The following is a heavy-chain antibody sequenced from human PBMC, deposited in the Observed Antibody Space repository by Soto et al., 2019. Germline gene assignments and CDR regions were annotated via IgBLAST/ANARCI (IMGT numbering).Heavy chain of an antibody. CDR1: GFTFSTYG. V-gene: IGHV3-33*01. CDR2: IWYDGSNK. J-gene: IGHJ4*02. D-gene: IGHD4-4*01. CDR3: VPLMLQFLDY. Sequence: QVQLVESGGGVVQPGRSLRLSCAASGFTFSTYGMHWVRQAPGKGLEWVAVIWYDGSNKYYADSVKGRFTISRDNSKNTLYLQMNSLRAEDTAVYYCVPLMLQFLDYWGQGTLVTVSS.